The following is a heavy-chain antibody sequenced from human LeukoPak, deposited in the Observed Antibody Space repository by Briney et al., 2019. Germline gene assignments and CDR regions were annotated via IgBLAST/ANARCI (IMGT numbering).Heavy chain of an antibody. CDR1: GYSFTSYW. V-gene: IGHV5-51*01. Sequence: GESLKISCKGSGYSFTSYWIGWVRQMPGKGLEWMGIIYPGDSDTRYSPSFQGQVTISADKSISTAYLQWSSLKASDTAMYYCARHSGATYDSSGYYPADAFDIWGQGTMVTVSS. CDR2: IYPGDSDT. J-gene: IGHJ3*02. D-gene: IGHD3-22*01. CDR3: ARHSGATYDSSGYYPADAFDI.